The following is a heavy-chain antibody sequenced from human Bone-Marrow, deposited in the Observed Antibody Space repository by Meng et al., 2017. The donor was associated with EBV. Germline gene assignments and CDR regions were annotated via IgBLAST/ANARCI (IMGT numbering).Heavy chain of an antibody. Sequence: QGQQQQWGAGLLKPSETLSLTCAVYGGSFSGYYWSWIRQPPGKGLEWIGEINHSGSTNYNPSLKSRVTISVDTSKNQFSLKLSSVTAADTAVYYCARTRGGGRRIFGVFNYWGQGTLVTVSS. CDR3: ARTRGGGRRIFGVFNY. CDR1: GGSFSGYY. V-gene: IGHV4-34*01. J-gene: IGHJ4*02. D-gene: IGHD3-3*01. CDR2: INHSGST.